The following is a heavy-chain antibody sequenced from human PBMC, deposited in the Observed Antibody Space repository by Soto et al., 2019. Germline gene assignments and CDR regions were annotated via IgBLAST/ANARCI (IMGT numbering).Heavy chain of an antibody. V-gene: IGHV1-69*06. Sequence: AVKVSCKASGGTFSSYAISWVRQAPGQGLEWMGGIIPIFGTANYAQKFQGRVTITADKSTSTAYMELSSLRSEDTAVYYCARPYYYDSSGYPDLDYYYYYGMDVWGQGTTVTVSS. CDR3: ARPYYYDSSGYPDLDYYYYYGMDV. D-gene: IGHD3-22*01. CDR1: GGTFSSYA. J-gene: IGHJ6*02. CDR2: IIPIFGTA.